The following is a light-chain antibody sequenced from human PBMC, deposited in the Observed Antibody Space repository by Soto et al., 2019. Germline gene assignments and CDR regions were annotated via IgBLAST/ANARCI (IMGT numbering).Light chain of an antibody. CDR2: GAS. J-gene: IGKJ1*01. V-gene: IGKV3-15*01. CDR1: QSVASSY. CDR3: QQYNNWPPVT. Sequence: EVVLTQSPGTLSLSPGERVTLSCRASQSVASSYLAWYQQKPGRAPRLLIYGASTRATGIPARFSGSGSGTEFTLTISSLQSEDFAVYYCQQYNNWPPVTFGQGTKVEIK.